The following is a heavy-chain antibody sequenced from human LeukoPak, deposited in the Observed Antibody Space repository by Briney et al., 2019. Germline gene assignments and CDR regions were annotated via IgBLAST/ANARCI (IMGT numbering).Heavy chain of an antibody. J-gene: IGHJ5*02. V-gene: IGHV4-34*01. CDR2: INHSGST. CDR1: GGSFSGYY. D-gene: IGHD2-2*01. Sequence: SETLSLTCAVYGGSFSGYYWNWIRQPPGKGLEWIGEINHSGSTNYNPSLKSRVTISVDRSKNQFSLKLSSVTAADTAVYYCASRYCSSTSCSFDPWGQGTLVTVSS. CDR3: ASRYCSSTSCSFDP.